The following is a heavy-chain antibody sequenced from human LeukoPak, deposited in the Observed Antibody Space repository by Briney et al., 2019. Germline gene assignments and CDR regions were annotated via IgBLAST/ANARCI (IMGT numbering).Heavy chain of an antibody. CDR2: VYYNGDT. V-gene: IGHV4-39*01. Sequence: SETLSLTCTGSGASISSSTFYWGWIRQPPGKGLEWIGSVYYNGDTYYNPSLRRRVTISIDTSKNQFSLKVTSVTAADTAVYYCARRRYTSGQVDSWGRGTLVTVSS. D-gene: IGHD6-19*01. J-gene: IGHJ4*02. CDR1: GASISSSTFY. CDR3: ARRRYTSGQVDS.